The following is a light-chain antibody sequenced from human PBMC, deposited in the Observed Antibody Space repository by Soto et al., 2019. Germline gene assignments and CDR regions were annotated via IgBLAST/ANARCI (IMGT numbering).Light chain of an antibody. CDR3: QQYFTTPLT. CDR1: QNVLHSSNKKNY. V-gene: IGKV4-1*01. Sequence: DFVMTQSPDSLAVSLGERATINCKSSQNVLHSSNKKNYLAWYQQKPGQPPQLVIYWASTRNSGVPDRFSGSGSGKDFTLTISSVQAEDVAVYYCQQYFTTPLTFGPGTRVDI. CDR2: WAS. J-gene: IGKJ3*01.